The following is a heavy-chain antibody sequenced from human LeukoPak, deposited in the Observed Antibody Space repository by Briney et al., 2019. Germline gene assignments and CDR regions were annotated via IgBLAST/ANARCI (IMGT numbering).Heavy chain of an antibody. Sequence: GASVKVSCKASGYTFTGYYMHWVRQAPGQGLKWMGWINPNSGGTNYAQKFQGRVTMTRDTSISTAYMELSRLRSDDTAVYYCARDLDGIAAAGTDYWGQGTLVTVSS. V-gene: IGHV1-2*02. D-gene: IGHD6-13*01. J-gene: IGHJ4*02. CDR2: INPNSGGT. CDR3: ARDLDGIAAAGTDY. CDR1: GYTFTGYY.